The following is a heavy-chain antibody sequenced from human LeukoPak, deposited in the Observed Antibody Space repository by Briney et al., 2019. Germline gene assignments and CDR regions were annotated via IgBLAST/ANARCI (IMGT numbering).Heavy chain of an antibody. Sequence: GGSLRLSCAAPGFTFSSYGMSWVRQAPGKGLEWVSGISGSGDKTYYADSVKGRFTISRDNSKNTLFLQMNSLRAEDTAVYYCAKSGMAAGALGIDYWGQGTLVTVSS. D-gene: IGHD6-13*01. CDR3: AKSGMAAGALGIDY. CDR2: ISGSGDKT. V-gene: IGHV3-23*01. J-gene: IGHJ4*02. CDR1: GFTFSSYG.